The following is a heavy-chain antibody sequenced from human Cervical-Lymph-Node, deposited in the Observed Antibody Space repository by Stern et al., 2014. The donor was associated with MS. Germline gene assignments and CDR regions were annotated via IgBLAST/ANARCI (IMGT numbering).Heavy chain of an antibody. CDR2: ISYYNGNT. J-gene: IGHJ3*02. V-gene: IGHV1-18*01. Sequence: VQLVQSGAEVKKPGASVKVSCKASGYTFTSYGISWVRQAPGQGLEWMGGISYYNGNTKHAQKLKSRGTRTPDTSTSTAYMELRSLRSDDTAVYYCARGLLGSENAFDIWGQGTMVTVSS. CDR1: GYTFTSYG. D-gene: IGHD2-15*01. CDR3: ARGLLGSENAFDI.